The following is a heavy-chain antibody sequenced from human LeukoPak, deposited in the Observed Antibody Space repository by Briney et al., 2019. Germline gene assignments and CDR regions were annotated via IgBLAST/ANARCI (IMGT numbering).Heavy chain of an antibody. V-gene: IGHV1-24*01. D-gene: IGHD1-26*01. J-gene: IGHJ1*01. Sequence: GASVKVSCKVSGYSLTELSMHWVRQAPGKGLEWMGGFDPEDGETIYAQKFQGRVTMTEDTSTDTAYMELSSLRSEDTAVYYCATEYSGSYPEYFQHWGQGTLVTVSS. CDR3: ATEYSGSYPEYFQH. CDR2: FDPEDGET. CDR1: GYSLTELS.